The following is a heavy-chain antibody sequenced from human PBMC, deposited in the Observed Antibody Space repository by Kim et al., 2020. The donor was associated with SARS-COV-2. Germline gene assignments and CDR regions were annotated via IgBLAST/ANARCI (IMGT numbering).Heavy chain of an antibody. CDR1: GFTFDDYA. D-gene: IGHD3-10*01. J-gene: IGHJ6*01. V-gene: IGHV3-9*01. Sequence: GGSLRLSCVASGFTFDDYAMHWVRQAPGKGLEWVSGISWNSGTIGYADSVKGRFTISRDNAKNSLYLQMNSLITEDTALYYCAKSKITMFQGVLYGMDV. CDR2: ISWNSGTI. CDR3: AKSKITMFQGVLYGMDV.